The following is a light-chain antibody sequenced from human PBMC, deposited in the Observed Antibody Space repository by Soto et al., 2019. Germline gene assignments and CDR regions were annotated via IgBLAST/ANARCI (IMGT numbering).Light chain of an antibody. J-gene: IGKJ5*01. Sequence: DIQMTQSPSNLSASVGDRVTITCRASQNVNTWLAWYQQKPGKAPKLLIYKTSSLESGVPSRFSGSGSGTQFTLTITNLQPDDLATYYCQQYNSYSPITFGQGTRLEIK. V-gene: IGKV1-5*03. CDR3: QQYNSYSPIT. CDR2: KTS. CDR1: QNVNTW.